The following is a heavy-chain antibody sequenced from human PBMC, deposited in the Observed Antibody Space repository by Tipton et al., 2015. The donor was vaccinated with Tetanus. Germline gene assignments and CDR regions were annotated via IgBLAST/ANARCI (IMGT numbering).Heavy chain of an antibody. Sequence: TLSLTCTVSGGSISSGGYYWTWIRQHPGKGLEWIGNIYHRGSTYYNPSLKSRVTISVDTSKNQFSLKLSSVTAADTAVYYCARVPAVLRFLEWLPAWYFALWARGTLVPVSS. V-gene: IGHV4-31*03. CDR1: GGSISSGGYY. CDR3: ARVPAVLRFLEWLPAWYFAL. CDR2: IYHRGST. J-gene: IGHJ2*01. D-gene: IGHD3-3*01.